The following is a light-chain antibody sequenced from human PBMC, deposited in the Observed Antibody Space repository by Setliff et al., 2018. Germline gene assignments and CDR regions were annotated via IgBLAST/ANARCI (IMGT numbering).Light chain of an antibody. Sequence: QSALTQPASVSGSPGQSITISCTGTSSDVGGYNYVPWYQQHPGKAPKLMIYEVSKRPSGVPDRFSGSKSGNTASLTVSGLQAEDEADYYCSSYAGSNNPYVFGTGTKVTVL. CDR3: SSYAGSNNPYV. CDR2: EVS. J-gene: IGLJ1*01. CDR1: SSDVGGYNY. V-gene: IGLV2-8*01.